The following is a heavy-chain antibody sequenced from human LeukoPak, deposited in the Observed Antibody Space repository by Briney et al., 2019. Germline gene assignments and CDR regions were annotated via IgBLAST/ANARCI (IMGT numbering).Heavy chain of an antibody. CDR1: GFTFSSYW. D-gene: IGHD1-26*01. J-gene: IGHJ4*02. V-gene: IGHV3-7*03. Sequence: GGSLRLSCAASGFTFSSYWMSWVRQAPGKGLEWVANTNKDGGEKYYVDSVKGRFTISRDNAKNSLYLQMNSLRADDTAVYYCAKDSPPRYSGSPPAYWGQGTLVTVSS. CDR2: TNKDGGEK. CDR3: AKDSPPRYSGSPPAY.